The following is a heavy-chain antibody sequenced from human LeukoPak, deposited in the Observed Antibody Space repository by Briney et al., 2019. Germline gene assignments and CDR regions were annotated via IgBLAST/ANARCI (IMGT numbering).Heavy chain of an antibody. CDR3: AHSRWDSSGLDY. Sequence: SGPTLVNPTQTLTLTCTFSGFSLSTSGVGVGWIRQPPGKALEWLALIYWDDDKRYSPSLTSRLTITKDTSKNQVVLTMTNMDPVDTATYYCAHSRWDSSGLDYWGQGTLVTVSS. CDR2: IYWDDDK. J-gene: IGHJ4*02. CDR1: GFSLSTSGVG. V-gene: IGHV2-5*02. D-gene: IGHD3-22*01.